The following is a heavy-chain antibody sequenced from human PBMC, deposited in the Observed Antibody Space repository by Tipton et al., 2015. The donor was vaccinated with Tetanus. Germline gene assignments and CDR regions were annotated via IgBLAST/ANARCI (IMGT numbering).Heavy chain of an antibody. J-gene: IGHJ6*02. CDR2: IDPNSGGT. Sequence: QMQLVQSGAEVKKPGASVKVSCKASGYTFTGYYIYWVRQAPGQGLEWMGWIDPNSGGTVYAQKFQGRVTMTRDTSISTAYMELRSLRSDDTAVYCCARDRGDYIYYGMDVWGPGTTVTVS. CDR1: GYTFTGYY. V-gene: IGHV1-2*02. CDR3: ARDRGDYIYYGMDV. D-gene: IGHD3-22*01.